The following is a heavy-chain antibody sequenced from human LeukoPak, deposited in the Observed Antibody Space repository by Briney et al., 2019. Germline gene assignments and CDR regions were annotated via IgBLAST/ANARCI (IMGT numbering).Heavy chain of an antibody. D-gene: IGHD3-22*01. CDR2: ISSSGST. V-gene: IGHV4-4*07. Sequence: SETLSLTCTVSGGSISSYYWSWIRQPAGKGLEWIGRISSSGSTNYNPSLKSRVTISVDTSKNQFSLKLSSVTAADTAVYFCARGPYSYDSSGAFDIWGHGTMVTVSS. CDR1: GGSISSYY. J-gene: IGHJ3*02. CDR3: ARGPYSYDSSGAFDI.